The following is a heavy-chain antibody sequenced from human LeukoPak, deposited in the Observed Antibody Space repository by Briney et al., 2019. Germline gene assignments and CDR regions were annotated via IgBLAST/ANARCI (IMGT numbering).Heavy chain of an antibody. CDR2: IYSSGTT. J-gene: IGHJ4*02. D-gene: IGHD3-3*01. CDR1: GGSIISSSHC. V-gene: IGHV4-39*01. Sequence: PSETLSLTCTVSGGSIISSSHCWGWIRQSPGKGLEWIGSIYSSGTTYYKSSLKSRVTISVDTSKNQFSLRLSSVTAADTAVYYCARQPEVLTIADYWGQGTLVTLSS. CDR3: ARQPEVLTIADY.